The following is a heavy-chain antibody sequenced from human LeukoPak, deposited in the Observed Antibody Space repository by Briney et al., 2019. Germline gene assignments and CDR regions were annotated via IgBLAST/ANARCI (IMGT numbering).Heavy chain of an antibody. D-gene: IGHD2-2*02. CDR3: AVTEPVPAAISRRFDP. Sequence: ASVKVSCKASGYTFTGYYMHWVRQAPGQGLEWMGWINPNSGGTNYAQKFQGRVTMTRDTSISTAYMELSRLRSDDTAVYYCAVTEPVPAAISRRFDPWGQGTLVTVSS. CDR2: INPNSGGT. J-gene: IGHJ5*02. CDR1: GYTFTGYY. V-gene: IGHV1-2*02.